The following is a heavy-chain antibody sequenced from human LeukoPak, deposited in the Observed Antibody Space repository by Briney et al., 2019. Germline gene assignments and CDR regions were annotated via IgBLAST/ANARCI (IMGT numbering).Heavy chain of an antibody. V-gene: IGHV3-33*08. CDR2: IWNDGGKK. D-gene: IGHD2-8*01. Sequence: GGSLRLSCAASGFTFSSYSMNWVRQAPGKGLEWVALIWNDGGKKYYADSVKGRLTISRDNSKNTLYLQMNSLRTDDTAVYYCVRDVNGGGTVGWFDPWGQGALVTVSS. CDR3: VRDVNGGGTVGWFDP. CDR1: GFTFSSYS. J-gene: IGHJ5*02.